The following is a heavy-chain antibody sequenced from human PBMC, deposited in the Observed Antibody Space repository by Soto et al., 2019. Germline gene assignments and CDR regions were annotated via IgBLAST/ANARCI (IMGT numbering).Heavy chain of an antibody. CDR3: ARVSSSSDWFDP. J-gene: IGHJ5*02. V-gene: IGHV4-39*01. CDR2: LYYSGST. CDR1: SGSISSSGNY. D-gene: IGHD6-6*01. Sequence: PSETLSLTCTVSSGSISSSGNYWGWIRQHPGKGLEWIGCLYYSGSTHYNPSLKSRFTISVDTSKNQFSLKLSSMTAGVTAVYYCARVSSSSDWFDPWGQGTLVTVSS.